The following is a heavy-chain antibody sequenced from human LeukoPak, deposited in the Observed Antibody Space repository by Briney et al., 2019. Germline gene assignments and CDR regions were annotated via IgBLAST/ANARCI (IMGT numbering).Heavy chain of an antibody. CDR1: GFTFGDYY. D-gene: IGHD6-6*01. CDR2: ISSTSNSI. J-gene: IGHJ3*01. Sequence: GGSLRLSCAASGFTFGDYYMTWVRQAPGKGLEWVSYISSTSNSIFYADSVKGRVTVSRDNAKNSLSLQMNNLRAEDTAKYYCARAYSSSSEDAFDLWGQGTMVTVSS. CDR3: ARAYSSSSEDAFDL. V-gene: IGHV3-11*01.